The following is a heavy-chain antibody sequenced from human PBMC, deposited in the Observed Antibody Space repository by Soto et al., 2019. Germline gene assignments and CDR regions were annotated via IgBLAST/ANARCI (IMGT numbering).Heavy chain of an antibody. CDR1: GYTFSAYT. D-gene: IGHD3-3*02. V-gene: IGHV1-3*01. J-gene: IGHJ3*02. CDR2: INAGSGNT. CDR3: ARDTETLGPRANDALDI. Sequence: QAQIVQSGAEMKKPGASVKVSCKATGYTFSAYTMNWVRQAPGESLELMGWINAGSGNTKYSQNFQGRVSITRDTSASTVYMELTGLTSEDTAVYYCARDTETLGPRANDALDIWGQGTMVTVSS.